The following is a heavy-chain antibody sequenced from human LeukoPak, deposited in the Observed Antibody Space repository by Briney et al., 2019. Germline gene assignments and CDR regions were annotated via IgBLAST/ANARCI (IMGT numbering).Heavy chain of an antibody. J-gene: IGHJ4*02. CDR3: ASVRCSGGTCYLLDY. D-gene: IGHD2-15*01. V-gene: IGHV4-30-4*01. CDR2: IYHSGNT. CDR1: GGSITSGDYY. Sequence: SETLSLTCTVSGGSITSGDYYWSWIRQPPGKGLEWTGYIYHSGNTYHNPSLKSRVTISVDTSKSQFSLKLSSVTAADTAIYYCASVRCSGGTCYLLDYWGQGTLVTVSS.